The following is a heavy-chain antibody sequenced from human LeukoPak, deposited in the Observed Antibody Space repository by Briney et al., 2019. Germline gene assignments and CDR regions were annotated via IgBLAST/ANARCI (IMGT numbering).Heavy chain of an antibody. CDR3: ARLRYRAVWNPSSDYYYYYMDV. CDR1: GGSISSSSYY. CDR2: IYYSGST. Sequence: PSETLSLTCTVSGGSISSSSYYWGWIRQPPGKGLEWIGSIYYSGSTYYNPSLKSRVTISVDTSKNQFSLKLNSVTAADTAVYYCARLRYRAVWNPSSDYYYYYMDVWGKGTTVTVSS. D-gene: IGHD1-1*01. V-gene: IGHV4-39*01. J-gene: IGHJ6*03.